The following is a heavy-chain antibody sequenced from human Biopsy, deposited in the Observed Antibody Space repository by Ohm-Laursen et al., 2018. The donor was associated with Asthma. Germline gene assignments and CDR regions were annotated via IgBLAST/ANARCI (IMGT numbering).Heavy chain of an antibody. D-gene: IGHD3-22*01. Sequence: SPRLSCAASGFAVSRDHMFWVRQAPGKGLEWVSVIYSGGTSHTADSVRGRFTISGDYSKNTLYLQMHSLRAEDTAVYYCARGDSSNWSHYYFDYWGQGTLVTVSS. CDR3: ARGDSSNWSHYYFDY. J-gene: IGHJ4*02. CDR2: IYSGGTS. V-gene: IGHV3-53*01. CDR1: GFAVSRDH.